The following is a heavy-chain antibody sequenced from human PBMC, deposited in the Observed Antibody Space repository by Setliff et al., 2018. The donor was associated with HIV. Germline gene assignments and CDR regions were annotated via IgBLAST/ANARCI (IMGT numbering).Heavy chain of an antibody. J-gene: IGHJ6*03. D-gene: IGHD2-15*01. CDR2: MCHGGST. CDR1: GYSISSDYC. V-gene: IGHV4-38-2*01. Sequence: SETLSLTCGVSGYSISSDYCWGWIRQPPGKGLEWIGNMCHGGSTRYSPSLDRRVTISRDTSKRQVFLKVPFVDAADTAVYFCARGFKNEYEFSGYMDVWGNGTMVTVSS. CDR3: ARGFKNEYEFSGYMDV.